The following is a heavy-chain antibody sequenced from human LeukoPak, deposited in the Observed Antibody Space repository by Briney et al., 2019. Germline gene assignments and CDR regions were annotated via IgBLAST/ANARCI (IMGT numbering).Heavy chain of an antibody. CDR2: ISGRGGST. CDR1: GFTFSSYA. D-gene: IGHD3-22*01. V-gene: IGHV3-23*01. J-gene: IGHJ4*02. CDR3: ASGSRRDTMIVLGY. Sequence: GGSLRLSCAASGFTFSSYAMSWVRQAPGKGLEWVSAISGRGGSTYYADSVKGRFTISRDNAKNSLYLQMNSLRAEDTAVYYCASGSRRDTMIVLGYWGQGTLVTVSS.